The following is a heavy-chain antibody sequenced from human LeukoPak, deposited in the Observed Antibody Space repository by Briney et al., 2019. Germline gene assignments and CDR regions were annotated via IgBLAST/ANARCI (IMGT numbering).Heavy chain of an antibody. Sequence: PSETLSLTCNVSGGSMSNIYYWGWIRQPPGKGLEWIGNIFYSGITYYNPSLRSRVTIAIDTSKSQFSLKLTSVTAADTAVYYCARLIRDSSGYYPVPPDYWXXXXXVTVSX. CDR2: IFYSGIT. CDR3: ARLIRDSSGYYPVPPDY. CDR1: GGSMSNIYY. J-gene: IGHJ4*01. V-gene: IGHV4-39*01. D-gene: IGHD3-22*01.